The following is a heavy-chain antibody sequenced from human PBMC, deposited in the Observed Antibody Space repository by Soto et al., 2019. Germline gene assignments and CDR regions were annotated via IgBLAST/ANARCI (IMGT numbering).Heavy chain of an antibody. CDR2: ISGKTAKT. V-gene: IGHV1-18*04. CDR3: ARVPREIILVGMDV. Sequence: QVQLVQSGAEVKKPGASVKVSCKASGYTFTSYGISWVRQAPGQGLEWMGWISGKTAKTNYAQHLQRRVTITTDTSTSTAYMELRSLRYDDTAVYYCARVPREIILVGMDVWGQGTTVTVSS. D-gene: IGHD2-2*01. J-gene: IGHJ6*02. CDR1: GYTFTSYG.